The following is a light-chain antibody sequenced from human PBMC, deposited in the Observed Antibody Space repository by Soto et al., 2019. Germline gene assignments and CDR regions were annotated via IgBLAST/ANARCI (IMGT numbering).Light chain of an antibody. CDR3: QQSYSMPWT. CDR2: PTS. V-gene: IGKV1-39*01. Sequence: DIQMTQSPSSLSASVGDRVTIACRASQSISSHLNWYQQKPGKAPKLQIYPTSSLQSGVPSRFSGSGSATNFTLTISRLQLEDFATYYCQQSYSMPWTFGHGTKVE. CDR1: QSISSH. J-gene: IGKJ1*01.